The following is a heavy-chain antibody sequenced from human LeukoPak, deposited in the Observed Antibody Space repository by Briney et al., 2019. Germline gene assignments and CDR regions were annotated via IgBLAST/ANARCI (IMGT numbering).Heavy chain of an antibody. V-gene: IGHV1-2*02. D-gene: IGHD3-3*01. J-gene: IGHJ4*02. CDR1: GYTFTGYY. CDR3: ARDTGITIFGVVRYYFDY. Sequence: ASVKVSCKASGYTFTGYYMHWVRQAPGQGLEWMGWINPNSGGTNYAQEFQGRVTMTRDTSISTAYMELSRLRSDDTAVYYCARDTGITIFGVVRYYFDYWGQGTLVTVSS. CDR2: INPNSGGT.